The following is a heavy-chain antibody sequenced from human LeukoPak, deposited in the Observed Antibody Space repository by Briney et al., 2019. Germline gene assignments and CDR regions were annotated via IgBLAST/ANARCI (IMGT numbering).Heavy chain of an antibody. CDR1: GFTFSTYE. Sequence: GGSLRLSCAASGFTFSTYEMNWVRQAPGKGLEWVSYISAPGTTIYYADSVKGRFTISRDNAKNSLFLQMNSLRAEDTAVYYCARDSYGNSGYYYVSDYWGQGTLVTVSS. V-gene: IGHV3-48*03. J-gene: IGHJ4*02. CDR3: ARDSYGNSGYYYVSDY. D-gene: IGHD3-22*01. CDR2: ISAPGTTI.